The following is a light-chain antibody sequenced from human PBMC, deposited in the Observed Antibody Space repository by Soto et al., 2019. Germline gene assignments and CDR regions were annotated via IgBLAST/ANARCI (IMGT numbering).Light chain of an antibody. CDR1: QTISSY. J-gene: IGKJ1*01. V-gene: IGKV1-39*01. CDR3: QQSYSTPWT. CDR2: AAS. Sequence: DIQMTQSPSSLSASVGDRVTITCRASQTISSYLHWYQQKPGKAPKLLIYAASSLQSGVPSRFSGSGSGTDFTLNISSLQPEDFANYYCQQSYSTPWTFGQGTKVEIK.